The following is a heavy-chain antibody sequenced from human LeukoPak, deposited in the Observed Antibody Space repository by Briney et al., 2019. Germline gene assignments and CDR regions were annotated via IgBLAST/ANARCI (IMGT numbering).Heavy chain of an antibody. V-gene: IGHV3-23*01. J-gene: IGHJ4*02. CDR3: ASAPTWTSRFDY. D-gene: IGHD3/OR15-3a*01. CDR2: ISGTGGFT. Sequence: GGSLRLSRAASGFTFTTYAMTWVRQAPGKGLEWVSTISGTGGFTFYADSVKGRFTISRDNSKNTVYLQMNSLRADDTAVYYCASAPTWTSRFDYWGQGTLVTVSS. CDR1: GFTFTTYA.